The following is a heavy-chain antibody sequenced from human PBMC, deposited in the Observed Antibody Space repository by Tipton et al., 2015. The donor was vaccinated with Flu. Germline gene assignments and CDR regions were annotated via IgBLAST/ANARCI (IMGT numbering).Heavy chain of an antibody. D-gene: IGHD6-13*01. V-gene: IGHV4-4*02. CDR1: GGSISSSNW. J-gene: IGHJ4*02. CDR3: ASWLSSSWYSSYFDY. Sequence: SLRLSCAVSGGSISSSNWWSWVRQSPGKGLEWIGEIYHSGSTNYNPSLKSRVTISVDKSKNQFSLKLSSVTAADTAVYYCASWLSSSWYSSYFDYWGQGTLVTVSS. CDR2: IYHSGST.